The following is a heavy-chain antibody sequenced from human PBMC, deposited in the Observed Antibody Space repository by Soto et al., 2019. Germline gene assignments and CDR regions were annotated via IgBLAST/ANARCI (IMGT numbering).Heavy chain of an antibody. J-gene: IGHJ6*02. CDR1: GGTFSSYA. Sequence: QVQMVQSGAEVKKPGSSVKVSCKASGGTFSSYAISWVRQAPGQGLEWMGGIIPIFGTANYAQKFQGRVTITADESTSTANMELSSLRSEDTAVYYCARGRSYSYGSLSGMDVWVQWPTVTVSS. V-gene: IGHV1-69*01. CDR2: IIPIFGTA. D-gene: IGHD5-18*01. CDR3: ARGRSYSYGSLSGMDV.